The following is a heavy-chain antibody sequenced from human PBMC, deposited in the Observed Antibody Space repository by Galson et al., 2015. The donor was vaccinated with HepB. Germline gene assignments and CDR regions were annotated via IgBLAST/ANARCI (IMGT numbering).Heavy chain of an antibody. CDR1: GGTFSSYA. J-gene: IGHJ6*03. CDR3: ARDLHVRFLEWWGRGGHYYMDV. CDR2: IIPIFGAA. D-gene: IGHD3-3*01. V-gene: IGHV1-69*13. Sequence: SVKVSCKASGGTFSSYAISWVRQAPGQGLEWMGGIIPIFGAANYAQKFQGRVTITADESTSTAYMELSSLRSEDTAVYYCARDLHVRFLEWWGRGGHYYMDVWGKGTTVTVSS.